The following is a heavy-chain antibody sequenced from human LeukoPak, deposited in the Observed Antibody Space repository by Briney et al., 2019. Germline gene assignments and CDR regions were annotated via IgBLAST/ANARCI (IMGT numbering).Heavy chain of an antibody. CDR3: AKVDSGSYVLMAPDY. CDR1: GFTFSSYA. Sequence: GGSLRLSCAASGFTFSSYAMSWVRQAPGKGLEWVSVISASGGRTSYADSVKGRFTVSRDNSKNTLYLQMNSLRAEDTAVYYCAKVDSGSYVLMAPDYWGQGTLVTVSS. D-gene: IGHD1-26*01. J-gene: IGHJ4*02. CDR2: ISASGGRT. V-gene: IGHV3-23*01.